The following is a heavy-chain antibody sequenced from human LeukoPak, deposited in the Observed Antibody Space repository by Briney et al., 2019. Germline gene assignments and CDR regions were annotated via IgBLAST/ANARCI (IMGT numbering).Heavy chain of an antibody. J-gene: IGHJ4*02. Sequence: GGSLRLSCAASGFTFSSYSMNWVRQAPGKGLEWVSYISSSSTIYYADSVKGRFTISRDNAKNSLYLQMNSLRAEDTAVYYCARDPTLTSRTGYSSSWADYWGQGTLVTVSS. CDR1: GFTFSSYS. D-gene: IGHD6-13*01. CDR3: ARDPTLTSRTGYSSSWADY. V-gene: IGHV3-48*04. CDR2: ISSSSTI.